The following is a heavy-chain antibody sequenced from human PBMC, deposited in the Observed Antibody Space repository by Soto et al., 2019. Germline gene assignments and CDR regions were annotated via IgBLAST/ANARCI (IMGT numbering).Heavy chain of an antibody. CDR2: ISGSGGNA. CDR1: GFTFSSYA. Sequence: XGALLLSCAASGFTFSSYAMSWVRQAPGKGLEWVSTISGSGGNAYYADSVKGRFSVSRDNSKNTLRLQMNSLRADDTAVYYCAKDGASGSYPPYYYFGMDVWGQGTTVTVSS. D-gene: IGHD1-26*01. J-gene: IGHJ6*02. CDR3: AKDGASGSYPPYYYFGMDV. V-gene: IGHV3-23*01.